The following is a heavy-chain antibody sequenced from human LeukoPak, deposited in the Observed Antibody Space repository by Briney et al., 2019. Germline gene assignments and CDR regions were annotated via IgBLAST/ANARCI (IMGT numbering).Heavy chain of an antibody. V-gene: IGHV1-2*02. CDR3: ARDGYGSGSLFSDY. CDR2: INPNNGAT. D-gene: IGHD3-10*01. Sequence: ASVKVSCKASGYTFTYFYIHWVRQAPGQGLEWVGWINPNNGATNYAQKFQGRVTMTRDTSISTIYMEVSRLRSDDTAVYFCARDGYGSGSLFSDYWGQGTLVTVSS. J-gene: IGHJ4*02. CDR1: GYTFTYFY.